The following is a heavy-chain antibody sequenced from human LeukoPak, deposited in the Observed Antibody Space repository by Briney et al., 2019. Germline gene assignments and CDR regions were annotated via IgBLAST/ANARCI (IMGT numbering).Heavy chain of an antibody. CDR3: ARMMDYYYYMDV. V-gene: IGHV1-8*01. Sequence: ASVKVSCKASGYTFTSYDINWVRQATGQGLEWMGWMNPNSGNTGYAQKFQGRVTMTRNTSISTAHMELSSLRSEDTAVYYCARMMDYYYYMDVWGKGTTVTVSS. CDR1: GYTFTSYD. CDR2: MNPNSGNT. D-gene: IGHD3-16*01. J-gene: IGHJ6*03.